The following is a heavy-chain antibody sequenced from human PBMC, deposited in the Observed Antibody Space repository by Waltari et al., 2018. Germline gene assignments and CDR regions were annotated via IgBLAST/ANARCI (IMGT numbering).Heavy chain of an antibody. V-gene: IGHV1-69*12. CDR2: IIPICGTP. Sequence: QVHLVQSGAEVKKPGSSMKVSCKASGGTFGSYSIAWVRQAAGQGFEWVGGIIPICGTPQYEQNFQGRVTVTADPSTTTAYLELSGLRSEDTAIYYCARRNLGFAFDVWGQGTLVIVSS. CDR3: ARRNLGFAFDV. J-gene: IGHJ3*01. CDR1: GGTFGSYS. D-gene: IGHD1-26*01.